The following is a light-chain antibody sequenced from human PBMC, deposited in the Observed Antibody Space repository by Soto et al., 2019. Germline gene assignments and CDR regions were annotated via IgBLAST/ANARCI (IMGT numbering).Light chain of an antibody. Sequence: DIQMTQSPSTLSASVGDRVTITCRASQSISVWLAWYQQKAGKAPNLLIYKASRLESGVPSRFSGSGSETEFTLTISGLQPGDSATYYCQQYNSYSFGQGTKVEIK. CDR2: KAS. J-gene: IGKJ1*01. CDR1: QSISVW. CDR3: QQYNSYS. V-gene: IGKV1-5*03.